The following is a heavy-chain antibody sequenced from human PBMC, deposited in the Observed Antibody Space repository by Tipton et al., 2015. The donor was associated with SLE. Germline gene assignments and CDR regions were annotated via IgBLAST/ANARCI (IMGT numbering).Heavy chain of an antibody. J-gene: IGHJ4*02. CDR3: ARFWGPNSWYFDY. CDR2: IHYSGKT. CDR1: GGSIDYHY. V-gene: IGHV4-59*11. Sequence: TLSLTCTVSGGSIDYHYWSWIRQTPGKGPEYIGFIHYSGKTDSHPSLQSRVTMSVDTSKKQFSLKLSSVTAADTAVYYCARFWGPNSWYFDYWGQGTLVTVSS. D-gene: IGHD6-13*01.